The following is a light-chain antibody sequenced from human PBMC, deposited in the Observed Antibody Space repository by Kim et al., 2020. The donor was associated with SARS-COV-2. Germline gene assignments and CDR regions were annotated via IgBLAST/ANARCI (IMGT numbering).Light chain of an antibody. J-gene: IGLJ3*02. CDR3: QVWDASSDHWV. CDR2: YDS. Sequence: SSELTQDPAVSVALGQTVRITCQGDSLRSYYASWYQQKPGQAPVLVILYDSDRPSGIPERFSGSNSGNTASLTISRVEAGDEADYYCQVWDASSDHWVFGGGTKVTVL. V-gene: IGLV3-21*04. CDR1: SLRSYY.